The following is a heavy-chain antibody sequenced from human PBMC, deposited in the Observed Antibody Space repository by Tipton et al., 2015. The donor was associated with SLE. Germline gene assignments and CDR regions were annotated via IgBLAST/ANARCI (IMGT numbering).Heavy chain of an antibody. J-gene: IGHJ6*02. V-gene: IGHV3-30*04. CDR2: ISYDGSNK. CDR1: GFTFSSYA. Sequence: SLRLSCAASGFTFSSYAMHWVRQAPGKGLEWVAVISYDGSNKYYADSVKGRFTISRDNSKNTLYLQMNSLRAEDTAVYYCARGVEYSSSPESAYYYYGIDVWVQGTTVTVSS. CDR3: ARGVEYSSSPESAYYYYGIDV. D-gene: IGHD6-6*01.